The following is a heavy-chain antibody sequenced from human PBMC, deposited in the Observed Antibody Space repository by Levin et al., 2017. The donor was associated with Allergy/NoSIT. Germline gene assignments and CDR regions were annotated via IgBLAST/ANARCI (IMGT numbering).Heavy chain of an antibody. Sequence: KISCKASGGTFSSYAITWVRQAPGQGLEWMGGIIPIFGKVTYAQRFQERVTITADESTSTAYMELSSLRSEDTAVYYCARDLSRAARRGEGWFDPWGQGTVVSVSS. CDR1: GGTFSSYA. CDR2: IIPIFGKV. CDR3: ARDLSRAARRGEGWFDP. J-gene: IGHJ5*02. D-gene: IGHD6-6*01. V-gene: IGHV1-69*01.